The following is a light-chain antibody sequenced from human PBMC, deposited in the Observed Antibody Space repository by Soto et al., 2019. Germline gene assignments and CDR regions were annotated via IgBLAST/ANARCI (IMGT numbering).Light chain of an antibody. CDR2: DVN. Sequence: QSALTQPASVSGSPGQSITISCTGTSSDVGGYNYVSWYQHHPGKAPKLMIYDVNFRSAGVSNRFSGSKSGNTASLTISGLQPEDEADYYCSSYTTSNTRQIVFGTGTKLTVL. V-gene: IGLV2-14*03. J-gene: IGLJ1*01. CDR3: SSYTTSNTRQIV. CDR1: SSDVGGYNY.